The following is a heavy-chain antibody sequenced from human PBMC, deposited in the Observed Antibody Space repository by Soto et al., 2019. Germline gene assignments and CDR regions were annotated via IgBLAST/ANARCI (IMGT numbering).Heavy chain of an antibody. J-gene: IGHJ6*02. CDR3: AKDWYQGIVVVMVYYYGMDV. D-gene: IGHD3-22*01. CDR1: GFTFSSYA. V-gene: IGHV3-23*01. CDR2: ISGSGGST. Sequence: GGSLRLSCAASGFTFSSYAMSWVRQAPGKGLEWVSAISGSGGSTYYADSVKGRFTISRDNSKNTLYLQMNSLRAEDTAVYYCAKDWYQGIVVVMVYYYGMDVWGQGTTVTVS.